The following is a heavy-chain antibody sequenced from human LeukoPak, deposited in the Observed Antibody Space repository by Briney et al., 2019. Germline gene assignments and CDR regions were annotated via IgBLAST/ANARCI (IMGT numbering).Heavy chain of an antibody. CDR1: GGSISNNY. Sequence: SETLSLTCTVSGGSISNNYWSWVRQSPGKGLEWIGSIYYSGSTYYNPSLKSRVTISVDTSKNQFSLKLNSMTDADTAVYYCARHEDLNYYDSSGFNYWGQGTLVSVSS. D-gene: IGHD3-22*01. J-gene: IGHJ4*02. V-gene: IGHV4-59*08. CDR3: ARHEDLNYYDSSGFNY. CDR2: IYYSGST.